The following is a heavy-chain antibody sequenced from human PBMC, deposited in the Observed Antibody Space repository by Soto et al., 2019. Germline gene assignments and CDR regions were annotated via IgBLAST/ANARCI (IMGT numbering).Heavy chain of an antibody. J-gene: IGHJ4*02. CDR1: GYTFTGYY. Sequence: ASVKVSCKASGYTFTGYYMHWVRQAPGQGLEWMGWINPNSGGTNYAQKFQGWVTMTRDTSISTAYMELSRLRSDDTAVYYCARAVSSIAVADYWGQGTLVTVSS. CDR3: ARAVSSIAVADY. V-gene: IGHV1-2*04. D-gene: IGHD6-19*01. CDR2: INPNSGGT.